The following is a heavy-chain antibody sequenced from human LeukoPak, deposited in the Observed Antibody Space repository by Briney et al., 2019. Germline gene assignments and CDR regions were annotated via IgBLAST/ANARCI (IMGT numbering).Heavy chain of an antibody. D-gene: IGHD4-17*01. J-gene: IGHJ4*02. CDR2: ISSSSSTI. Sequence: GGSLRLSCAASGFTFSSYSMNWVRKAPGKGLEWVSYISSSSSTIYYADSVKGRFTISRENAKNSLYLQMNSLRAEDTAVYYCARASEDFYGDSNNIFDYWGQGTLVTVSS. V-gene: IGHV3-48*01. CDR3: ARASEDFYGDSNNIFDY. CDR1: GFTFSSYS.